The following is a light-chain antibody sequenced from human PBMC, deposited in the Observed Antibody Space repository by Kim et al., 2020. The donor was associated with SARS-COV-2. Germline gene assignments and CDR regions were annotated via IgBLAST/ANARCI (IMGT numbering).Light chain of an antibody. CDR3: QEYNNWPALS. J-gene: IGKJ4*01. V-gene: IGKV3D-15*01. Sequence: SPGERASLSSRASHSVSSNLAWYQQKPGQAPRLLIYDTSIRASGIPARFSGSGSGTEFTLTISSLQSEDFAVYYCQEYNNWPALSFGGGTKVDIK. CDR2: DTS. CDR1: HSVSSN.